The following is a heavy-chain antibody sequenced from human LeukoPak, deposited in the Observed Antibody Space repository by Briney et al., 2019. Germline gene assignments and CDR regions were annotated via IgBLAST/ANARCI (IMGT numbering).Heavy chain of an antibody. D-gene: IGHD2/OR15-2a*01. CDR3: AKGRRNIFDY. J-gene: IGHJ4*02. CDR1: GFTFSSYG. CDR2: ISYDGSNK. Sequence: GRSLRLSCAASGFTFSSYGMHWVRQAPGKGLEWVAVISYDGSNKYYADSVKGRFTISRDNSKNTLYLQMNSLRAEDAAVYYCAKGRRNIFDYWGQGTLATVSS. V-gene: IGHV3-30*18.